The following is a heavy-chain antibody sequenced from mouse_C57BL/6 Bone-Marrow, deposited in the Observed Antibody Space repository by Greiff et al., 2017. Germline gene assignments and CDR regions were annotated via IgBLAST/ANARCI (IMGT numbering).Heavy chain of an antibody. CDR2: IDPNSGGT. CDR3: ATVYYGSSYSFAD. V-gene: IGHV1-72*01. D-gene: IGHD1-1*01. J-gene: IGHJ3*01. Sequence: VQLQQPGAELVKPGASVKLSCKASGYTFTSYWMHWVKQRPGRGLEWIGKIDPNSGGTKYNEKFKSKATLTVDKPYSTAYLQLSSLTSEDSVVYCGATVYYGSSYSFADWGKGTLVTVSA. CDR1: GYTFTSYW.